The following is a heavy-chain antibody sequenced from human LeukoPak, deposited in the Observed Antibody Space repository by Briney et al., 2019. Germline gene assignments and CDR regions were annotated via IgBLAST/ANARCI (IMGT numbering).Heavy chain of an antibody. CDR3: AKYFFPIGYCSGGSCLYYYYGMDV. J-gene: IGHJ6*02. V-gene: IGHV3-23*01. D-gene: IGHD2-15*01. CDR2: ISGSGGSK. CDR1: GFTFSSYA. Sequence: GGSLRLSCAASGFTFSSYAMSWVRQARGKGLEWVSAISGSGGSKYYAASVKGRFTISRDNSKHTLYMQMNSLRAEDTAVYYCAKYFFPIGYCSGGSCLYYYYGMDVWGQGTTVTVSS.